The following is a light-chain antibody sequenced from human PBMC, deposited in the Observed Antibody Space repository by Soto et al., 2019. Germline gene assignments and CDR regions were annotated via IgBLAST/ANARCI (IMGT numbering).Light chain of an antibody. V-gene: IGLV2-18*01. CDR2: EAR. Sequence: QSALTHLPSVSGSHRQSFTISCTGTTIDFVSYNRVSWYQQPAGTAPKLIIYEARNRPSGVPDRFSGSKSGNTASLIISGLQAADEADYYCSLYTSENTYVFGTGTKVTVL. CDR1: TIDFVSYNR. CDR3: SLYTSENTYV. J-gene: IGLJ1*01.